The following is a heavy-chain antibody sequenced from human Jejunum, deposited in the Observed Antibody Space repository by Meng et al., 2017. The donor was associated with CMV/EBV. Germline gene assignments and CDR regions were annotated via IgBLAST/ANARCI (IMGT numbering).Heavy chain of an antibody. CDR3: ARGRVRGIASAGAMVS. V-gene: IGHV3-21*01. J-gene: IGHJ5*02. D-gene: IGHD6-13*01. CDR2: ISSGSNFI. Sequence: TLSTSSLHWVRQAPGKGLEWVSSISSGSNFIYYADSMKGRFTISRDNAKNSLYLQMNSLRAEDTAVYYCARGRVRGIASAGAMVSWGQGTLVTVSS. CDR1: TLSTSS.